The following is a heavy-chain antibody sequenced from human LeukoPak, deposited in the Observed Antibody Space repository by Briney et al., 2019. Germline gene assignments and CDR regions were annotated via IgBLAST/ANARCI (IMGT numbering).Heavy chain of an antibody. J-gene: IGHJ4*02. CDR2: IIPIFGTA. Sequence: GASVKVSCKASGGTFSSYAISWVRQAPGQGLEWMGGIIPIFGTANYAQKFQGRVTITADKSTSTAYMELSSLRSEDTAVYYCARVPPEVVVVKKWYFDYWGQGTLVTVSS. CDR3: ARVPPEVVVVKKWYFDY. D-gene: IGHD2-15*01. V-gene: IGHV1-69*06. CDR1: GGTFSSYA.